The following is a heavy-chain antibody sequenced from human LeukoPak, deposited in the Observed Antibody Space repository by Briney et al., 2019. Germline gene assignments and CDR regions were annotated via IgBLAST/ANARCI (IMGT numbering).Heavy chain of an antibody. CDR3: ARQSVYGSGSPDY. D-gene: IGHD3-10*01. CDR1: GGSISSYY. Sequence: SETLSLTCTVSGGSISSYYWSWIRQPPGKGLEWIGYIYYSGSTNYNPSLKSRVTISVDTSKNQFSLKLSSVTAADTAVYYCARQSVYGSGSPDYWGQGTLVTVSS. V-gene: IGHV4-59*08. J-gene: IGHJ4*02. CDR2: IYYSGST.